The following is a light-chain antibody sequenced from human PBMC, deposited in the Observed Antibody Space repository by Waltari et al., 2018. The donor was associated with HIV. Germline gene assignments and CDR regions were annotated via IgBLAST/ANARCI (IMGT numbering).Light chain of an antibody. CDR3: CSYAGSSTSVV. CDR2: EVN. J-gene: IGLJ2*01. V-gene: IGLV2-23*02. Sequence: QSALTQSASVSGSPGQSITISCTGTSSDVGSYNLVSWYQHHPGKAPKLMIYEVNKWPSGVSNRFSGSKSGNTASLTISGLQAEDEADYYCCSYAGSSTSVVFGGGTNLTVL. CDR1: SSDVGSYNL.